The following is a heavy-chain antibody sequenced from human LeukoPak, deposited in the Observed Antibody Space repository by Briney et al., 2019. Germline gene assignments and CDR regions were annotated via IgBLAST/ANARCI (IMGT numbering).Heavy chain of an antibody. Sequence: ASVKVSCKVSGYTLTELSMHWVRQAPGKGLEWMGGFDPEDGETIYAQKFQGRVTITTDESTSTAYMELSSLRSEDTAVYYCARDVPYDSSGYPLGYWGQGTLVTVSS. D-gene: IGHD3-22*01. J-gene: IGHJ4*02. CDR1: GYTLTELS. CDR3: ARDVPYDSSGYPLGY. V-gene: IGHV1-24*01. CDR2: FDPEDGET.